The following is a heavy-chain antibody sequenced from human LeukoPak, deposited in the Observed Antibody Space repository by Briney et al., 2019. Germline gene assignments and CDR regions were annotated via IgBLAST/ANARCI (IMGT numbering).Heavy chain of an antibody. D-gene: IGHD3-10*01. Sequence: SETLSLTCTVSGGSISSYYWSWIRQPPGKGLEWIGFIYYSGSTNYNPSLKSRVTISVDTSKNQFSLKLSSVTAADTAVYYCTRDYGSVSSVYWGQGTLVTVSS. J-gene: IGHJ4*02. CDR1: GGSISSYY. V-gene: IGHV4-59*08. CDR3: TRDYGSVSSVY. CDR2: IYYSGST.